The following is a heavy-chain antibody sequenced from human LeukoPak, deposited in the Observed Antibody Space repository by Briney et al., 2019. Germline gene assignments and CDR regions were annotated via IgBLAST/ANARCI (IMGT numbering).Heavy chain of an antibody. Sequence: SETLSLTCAVSGGAFSNYFWTWIRQPPGKGLEWIAEINDSGSTNSNSSLRSRVAISLDTSKNQFSLRLTSVTAADTAVYYCARGQYCSTTTCYSARRYFGFWGQGTLVTVSS. CDR1: GGAFSNYF. J-gene: IGHJ4*02. D-gene: IGHD2-2*01. CDR3: ARGQYCSTTTCYSARRYFGF. V-gene: IGHV4-34*01. CDR2: INDSGST.